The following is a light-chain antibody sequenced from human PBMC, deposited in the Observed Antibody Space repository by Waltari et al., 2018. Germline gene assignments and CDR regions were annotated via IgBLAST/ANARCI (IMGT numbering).Light chain of an antibody. Sequence: QPVLTQPPSVSATPGQRVTISCSGSSSRIGPISWFQQLPGAAPKLLIFSNNHRPSGVPYRFSGPRSGTSASLAISGLQSADEADYYCASRDDSLNALVMFGGGTKLTVL. CDR2: SNN. CDR3: ASRDDSLNALVM. J-gene: IGLJ3*02. CDR1: SSRIGP. V-gene: IGLV1-44*01.